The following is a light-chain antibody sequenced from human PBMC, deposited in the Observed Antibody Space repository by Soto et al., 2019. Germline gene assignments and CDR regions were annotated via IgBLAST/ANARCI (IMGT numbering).Light chain of an antibody. CDR3: SSYTSSSTPLYV. J-gene: IGLJ1*01. V-gene: IGLV2-14*01. CDR1: KSDVGGYNY. CDR2: DVS. Sequence: QSALTQPAPVSGSPGQSITISCTGTKSDVGGYNYVSWYQQHPGKAPKLMIYDVSNRPSGVSNRFSGSKSGNTASLTISGLQAEDEADYYCSSYTSSSTPLYVFGTGTKVTVL.